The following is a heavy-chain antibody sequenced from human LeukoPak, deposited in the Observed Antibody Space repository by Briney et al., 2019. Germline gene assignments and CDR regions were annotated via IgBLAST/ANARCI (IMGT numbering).Heavy chain of an antibody. CDR1: YGSINSASYY. Sequence: SEILSLTCIVSYGSINSASYYWGWIRQPPGKGLEWIGSIYYSGSTYYNPSLKSRVTISVDTSKNQFSLRLSSVTAADTAVYYCARQGYYYYYMDVWGKGTTVTVSS. CDR2: IYYSGST. J-gene: IGHJ6*03. CDR3: ARQGYYYYYMDV. V-gene: IGHV4-39*01.